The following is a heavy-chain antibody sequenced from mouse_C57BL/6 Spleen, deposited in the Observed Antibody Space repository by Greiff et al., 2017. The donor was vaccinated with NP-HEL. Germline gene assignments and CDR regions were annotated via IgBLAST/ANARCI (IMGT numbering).Heavy chain of an antibody. D-gene: IGHD1-1*01. CDR3: TRAFYYYGSSYHWYFDV. J-gene: IGHJ1*03. CDR2: ISSGGDYI. Sequence: DVMLVESGEGLVKPGGSLKLSCAASGFTFSSYAMSWVRQTPEKRLEWVAYISSGGDYIYYADTVKGRFTISRDNARNTLYLQMSSLKSEDTAMYYCTRAFYYYGSSYHWYFDVWGTGTTVTVSS. V-gene: IGHV5-9-1*02. CDR1: GFTFSSYA.